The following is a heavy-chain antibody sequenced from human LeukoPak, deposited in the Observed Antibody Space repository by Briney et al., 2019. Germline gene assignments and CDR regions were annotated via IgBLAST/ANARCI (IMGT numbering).Heavy chain of an antibody. J-gene: IGHJ4*02. CDR1: GGSISSYY. CDR2: IYYSGST. CDR3: ARGGDYGADFDY. Sequence: SETLSLTCTVSGGSISSYYWSWIRQPPGKGLEWIGYIYYSGSTNYNPSLKSRVTISVDTSKNQFSLKLSSVTAADTAVYYCARGGDYGADFDYWGQGTLVTVSS. V-gene: IGHV4-59*01. D-gene: IGHD4-17*01.